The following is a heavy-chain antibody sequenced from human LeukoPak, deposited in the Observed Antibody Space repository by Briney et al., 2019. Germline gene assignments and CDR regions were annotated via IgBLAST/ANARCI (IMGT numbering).Heavy chain of an antibody. Sequence: SETLSLTCTVSGGSISSGGYYWSWIRQHPGKGLEWIGYIYYSGSTYYNPSLKSRVTISVDTSKNQFSLKLSSVTAADTAVYYCAREAPGRDGYNVFDYWGQGTLSPSPQ. V-gene: IGHV4-31*03. CDR1: GGSISSGGYY. CDR2: IYYSGST. J-gene: IGHJ4*02. CDR3: AREAPGRDGYNVFDY. D-gene: IGHD5-24*01.